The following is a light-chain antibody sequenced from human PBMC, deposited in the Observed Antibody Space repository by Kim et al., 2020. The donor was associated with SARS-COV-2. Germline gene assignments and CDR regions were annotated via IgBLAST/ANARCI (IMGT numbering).Light chain of an antibody. Sequence: EILMTQSPATLSLSPGDRATLSCRASQYVGRYLAWYQQKPGQAPRLLIFDVSTRATGIPDRFSGSGSGTEFTLTISSLRSEDSAVYYCQQYNTWMRTFGQGTKLEI. V-gene: IGKV3-15*01. J-gene: IGKJ2*01. CDR3: QQYNTWMRT. CDR2: DVS. CDR1: QYVGRY.